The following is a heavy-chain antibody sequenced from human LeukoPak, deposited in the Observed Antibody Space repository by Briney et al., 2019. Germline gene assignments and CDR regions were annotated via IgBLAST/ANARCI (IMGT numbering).Heavy chain of an antibody. CDR1: GLTFSSYW. CDR2: IKQDGSEK. CDR3: ARDFQQLGENWFDP. V-gene: IGHV3-7*01. D-gene: IGHD6-6*01. Sequence: PGGSLRLSCAASGLTFSSYWMSWVRQAPGKGLEWVANIKQDGSEKYYVDSVKGRFTISRDNAKNSLYLQMNSLRAEDTAVYYCARDFQQLGENWFDPWGQGTLVTVSS. J-gene: IGHJ5*02.